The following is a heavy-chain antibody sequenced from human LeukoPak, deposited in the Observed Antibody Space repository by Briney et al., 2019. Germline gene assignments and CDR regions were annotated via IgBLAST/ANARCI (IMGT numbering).Heavy chain of an antibody. D-gene: IGHD3-16*01. CDR3: ARDGGDAIYSAFDI. Sequence: GGSLRLSCAASGFIFSDYILDWVRQAPGKGLEWVGRIRRGSNGYTTEYAASVKGRFIISRDDSKSSLYLTMNSLETEDTAVYHCARDGGDAIYSAFDIWGQGTMVTVSS. V-gene: IGHV3-72*01. CDR1: GFIFSDYI. J-gene: IGHJ3*02. CDR2: IRRGSNGYTT.